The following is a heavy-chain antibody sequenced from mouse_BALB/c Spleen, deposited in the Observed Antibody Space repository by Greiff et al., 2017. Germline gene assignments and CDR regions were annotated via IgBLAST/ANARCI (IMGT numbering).Heavy chain of an antibody. CDR3: ARDYGY. J-gene: IGHJ2*01. Sequence: VQLKQSGAELVRSGASVKLSCTASGFNIKDYYMHWVKQRPEQGLEWIGRIDPANGNTKYDPKFQGKATITADTASNTAYLQLSSLTSEDTAVYYCARDYGYWGQGTTLTVSS. D-gene: IGHD1-1*01. CDR2: IDPANGNT. CDR1: GFNIKDYY. V-gene: IGHV14-3*02.